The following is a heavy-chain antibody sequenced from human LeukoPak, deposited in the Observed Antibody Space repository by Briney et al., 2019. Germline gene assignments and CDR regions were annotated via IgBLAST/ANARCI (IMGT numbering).Heavy chain of an antibody. V-gene: IGHV3-9*01. D-gene: IGHD6-6*01. J-gene: IGHJ6*02. Sequence: GGSLRLSCAASGFTFDDYAMHWVRQAPGKGLEWVSGINWNNDRIGYADSVKGRFTISRDNAKNSLYLQMNSLRAEDTALYYCAKDSSSSPYYGMDVWGQGTTVTVSS. CDR1: GFTFDDYA. CDR3: AKDSSSSPYYGMDV. CDR2: INWNNDRI.